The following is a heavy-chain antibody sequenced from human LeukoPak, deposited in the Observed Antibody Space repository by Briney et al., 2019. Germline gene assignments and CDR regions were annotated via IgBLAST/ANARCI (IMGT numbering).Heavy chain of an antibody. J-gene: IGHJ6*03. V-gene: IGHV4-4*09. CDR2: IYTSGST. CDR1: GGSISSYY. D-gene: IGHD6-13*01. CDR3: ARNIIAAAGTYYYYMDV. Sequence: SETLSLTCTGSGGSISSYYWSWIRQPPGKGLEWIGYIYTSGSTNYNPSLKSRVTISVDTSKNQFSLKLSSVTAADTAVYYCARNIIAAAGTYYYYMDVWGKGTTVTVSS.